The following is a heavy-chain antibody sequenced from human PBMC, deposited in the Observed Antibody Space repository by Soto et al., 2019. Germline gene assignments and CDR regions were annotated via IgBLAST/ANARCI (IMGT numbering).Heavy chain of an antibody. D-gene: IGHD6-6*01. CDR2: TYYRSKWYN. CDR3: ARGHSSSGGRRYYYYGMDV. J-gene: IGHJ6*02. Sequence: LSQTLSLTCAISGDSVSSNSAAWNWIRQSPSRGLEWLGRTYYRSKWYNDYAVSVKSRITINPDTSKNQFSLQLNSVTPEDTAVYYCARGHSSSGGRRYYYYGMDVWGQGTTVTVSS. CDR1: GDSVSSNSAA. V-gene: IGHV6-1*01.